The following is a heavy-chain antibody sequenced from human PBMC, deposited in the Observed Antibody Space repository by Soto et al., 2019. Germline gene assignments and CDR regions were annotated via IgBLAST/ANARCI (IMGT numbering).Heavy chain of an antibody. V-gene: IGHV1-18*01. J-gene: IGHJ4*02. D-gene: IGHD3-22*01. CDR1: GSTFTRYG. Sequence: XSVKVSCKASGSTFTRYGISWVRQAPGQGLEWMGWTXAYNGXTHYAKKLKGXXTMTTDTXXXTDYMELRRLRSEDTAVYYCARDPLPHRLIDYWGQGTLVTVSS. CDR3: ARDPLPHRLIDY. CDR2: TXAYNGXT.